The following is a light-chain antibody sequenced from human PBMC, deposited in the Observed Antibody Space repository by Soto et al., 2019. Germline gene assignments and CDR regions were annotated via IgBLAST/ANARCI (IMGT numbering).Light chain of an antibody. Sequence: DIQMTQSPSSLSASVGDRVTITCRASQSISSYLNWYQQKPGKAPKLLIYAASSLQSGVPSRFSGSGSGTAFTLTTSSLQPEDFATYYCQQSYSTPYIFGQGTKLEIK. J-gene: IGKJ2*01. CDR3: QQSYSTPYI. CDR1: QSISSY. V-gene: IGKV1-39*01. CDR2: AAS.